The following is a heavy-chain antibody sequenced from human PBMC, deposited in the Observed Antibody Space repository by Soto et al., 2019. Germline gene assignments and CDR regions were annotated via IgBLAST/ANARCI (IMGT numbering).Heavy chain of an antibody. V-gene: IGHV3-23*01. Sequence: GGSLRLSCAASGFTFSSYAMSWVRQAPGKGLEWVSAISGSGGSTYYADSVKGRFTISRDNSKNTLYLQMNSLRAEDTAVYYCASTIVVVVAATRSGYWGQGTLVTVSS. CDR3: ASTIVVVVAATRSGY. J-gene: IGHJ4*02. D-gene: IGHD2-15*01. CDR1: GFTFSSYA. CDR2: ISGSGGST.